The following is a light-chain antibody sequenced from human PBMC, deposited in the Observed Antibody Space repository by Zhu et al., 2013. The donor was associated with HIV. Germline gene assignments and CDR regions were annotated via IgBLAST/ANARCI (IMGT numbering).Light chain of an antibody. Sequence: IQMTQSPSSLSASVGDRVTITCRASQGIRNDLGWYQQKPGKAPKLLISAAATLQSGVPSRFSGSGSETDFTLTINSLQPEDVASYYCQQSYGAPYSFGQGTRLEI. J-gene: IGKJ2*03. CDR1: QGIRND. CDR3: QQSYGAPYS. V-gene: IGKV1-39*01. CDR2: AAA.